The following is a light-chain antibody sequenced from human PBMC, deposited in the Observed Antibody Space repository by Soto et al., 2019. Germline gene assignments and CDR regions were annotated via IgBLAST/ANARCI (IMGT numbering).Light chain of an antibody. Sequence: QSVLPQPASVAGSPGQSITISCTGTSSDVGGYNYVSWYQQHPGKDTKLMIYDVTNRHSGVSNRFSGYKSGNTASLTISGLQAEDEADYYCSSYTSSSTYVFGTGTKLTVL. J-gene: IGLJ1*01. CDR2: DVT. CDR1: SSDVGGYNY. V-gene: IGLV2-14*03. CDR3: SSYTSSSTYV.